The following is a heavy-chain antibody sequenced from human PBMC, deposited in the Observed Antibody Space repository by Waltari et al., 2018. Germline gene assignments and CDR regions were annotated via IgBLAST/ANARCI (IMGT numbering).Heavy chain of an antibody. CDR3: ARYTTTYLPSCGGDCYPLSP. V-gene: IGHV1-69*01. CDR2: LIPIFGTA. D-gene: IGHD2-21*02. J-gene: IGHJ5*02. CDR1: GGTFSSYA. Sequence: QVQLVQSGAEVKKPGSSVKVSCKASGGTFSSYAISWVRQAHGHGIEWMGGLIPIFGTANYEQKFQGRVTITADESPSTAYMELSSLRSEDTAVYYCARYTTTYLPSCGGDCYPLSPWGQGTLVTVSS.